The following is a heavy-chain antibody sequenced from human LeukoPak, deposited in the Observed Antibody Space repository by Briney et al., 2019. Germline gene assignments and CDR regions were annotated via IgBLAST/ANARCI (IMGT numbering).Heavy chain of an antibody. CDR1: GGSISSYY. Sequence: SETLSLTCTVSGGSISSYYWSWIRQPPGKGLERIGYIYYSGSTNYNPSLKSRVTISVDTSKNQFSLKLSSVTAADTAVYYCARNPPHCSGGSCYSYFDYWGQGTLVTVSS. CDR2: IYYSGST. J-gene: IGHJ4*02. V-gene: IGHV4-59*08. D-gene: IGHD2-15*01. CDR3: ARNPPHCSGGSCYSYFDY.